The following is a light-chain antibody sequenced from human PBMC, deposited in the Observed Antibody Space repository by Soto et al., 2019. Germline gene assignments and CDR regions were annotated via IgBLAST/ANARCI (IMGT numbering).Light chain of an antibody. CDR3: RPYDSAIT. J-gene: IGKJ5*01. CDR1: QSISNW. CDR2: KAS. Sequence: DIPMTQSPYTLSAYVGDRVTITCRASQSISNWLACYQQKPGQDPNLQSYKASTLGSGVPSRFSGSGPGAEFTLTMRSLQLVGFAIYYCRPYDSAITFGQGTRRETK. V-gene: IGKV1-5*03.